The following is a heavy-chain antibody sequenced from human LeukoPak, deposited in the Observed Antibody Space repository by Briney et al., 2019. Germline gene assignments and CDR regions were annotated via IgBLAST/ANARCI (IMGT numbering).Heavy chain of an antibody. CDR2: IKQDGSEK. Sequence: TGGSLRLSCAASGFTFSSYWMSWVRQAPGKGLEWVANIKQDGSEKYYVDSVKGRFTISRDNAKSSLYLQMNSLRAEDTAVYYCARDKGTYYYYGMDVWGQGTTVTVSS. D-gene: IGHD3-10*01. CDR1: GFTFSSYW. V-gene: IGHV3-7*01. CDR3: ARDKGTYYYYGMDV. J-gene: IGHJ6*02.